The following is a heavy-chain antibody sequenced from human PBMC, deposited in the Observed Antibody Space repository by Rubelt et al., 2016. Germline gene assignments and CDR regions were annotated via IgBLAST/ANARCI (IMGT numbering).Heavy chain of an antibody. CDR1: EFIFSTND. CDR3: AREEGVRGNGQIDY. CDR2: FGTAGDT. Sequence: GGSLRLSCAASEFIFSTNDMHWVRQTTGKLLEWVSSFGTAGDTHYADSVKGRLTISRDNAKNSLYLQMNSLRAEDTALYYCAREEGVRGNGQIDYWGQGTLVTVSS. V-gene: IGHV3-13*01. J-gene: IGHJ4*02. D-gene: IGHD2-8*01.